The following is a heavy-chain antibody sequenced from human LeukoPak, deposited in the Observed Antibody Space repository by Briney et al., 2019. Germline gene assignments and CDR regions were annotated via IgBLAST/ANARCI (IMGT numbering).Heavy chain of an antibody. CDR2: ISSNGGST. D-gene: IGHD6-19*01. J-gene: IGHJ4*02. CDR3: VKGKGIAVTSLDY. Sequence: GGSLRLSCSASGFIFGNYAMHWVRQAPGKGLEYVSAISSNGGSTYYADSVKGRFTISRDNSKNTLYLQMSSLRAEDTAVYYCVKGKGIAVTSLDYWGQGTLVTVSS. CDR1: GFIFGNYA. V-gene: IGHV3-64D*06.